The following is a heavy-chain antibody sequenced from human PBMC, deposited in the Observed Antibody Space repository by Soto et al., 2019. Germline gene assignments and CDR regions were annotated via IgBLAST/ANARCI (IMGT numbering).Heavy chain of an antibody. CDR3: ARGRTTMTVSFSSRGGNWFDP. CDR1: GGSISSTGYY. CDR2: IYNSGST. V-gene: IGHV4-39*01. J-gene: IGHJ5*02. Sequence: SSPLSLTCSFSGGSISSTGYYWGWIRLPPGKGLEWIGSIYNSGSTYYNPPLKSRVTISVDTSKNLFSLRLSSVTAADTAVYYCARGRTTMTVSFSSRGGNWFDPWGQGTLVTVSS. D-gene: IGHD3-22*01.